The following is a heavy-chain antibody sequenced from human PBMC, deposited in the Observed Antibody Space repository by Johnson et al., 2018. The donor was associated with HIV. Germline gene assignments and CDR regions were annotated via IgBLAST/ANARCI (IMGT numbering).Heavy chain of an antibody. CDR3: AKDLDRELLALWAFHT. Sequence: QVQLVESGGGVVQPGGSLRLSCAASGFTFSSYGMHWVRQAPGKGLEWVAFIRYDGSNKYYADSVKGRFTISRDNSRNTLNLQMDSLREDDTAVYYCAKDLDRELLALWAFHTWGQGTVVTVSS. CDR2: IRYDGSNK. CDR1: GFTFSSYG. D-gene: IGHD2-8*02. J-gene: IGHJ3*02. V-gene: IGHV3-30*02.